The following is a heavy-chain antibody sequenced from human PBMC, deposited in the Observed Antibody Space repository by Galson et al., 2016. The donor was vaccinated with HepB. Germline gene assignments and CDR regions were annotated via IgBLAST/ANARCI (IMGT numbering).Heavy chain of an antibody. D-gene: IGHD3-3*01. Sequence: SLRLSCAASGFSFSEFGIHWVRQAPGKGLEWVALIYYGGSNYADSVKGRFTVSRDNSRKMSFLQMYSLRVEDTAVYYCARWSGSSWFDPWGQGTLVTVSS. CDR1: GFSFSEFG. J-gene: IGHJ5*02. CDR2: IYYGGS. V-gene: IGHV3-33*01. CDR3: ARWSGSSWFDP.